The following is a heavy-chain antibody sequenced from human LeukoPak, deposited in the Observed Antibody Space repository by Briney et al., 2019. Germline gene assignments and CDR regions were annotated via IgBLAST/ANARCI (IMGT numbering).Heavy chain of an antibody. CDR3: ARANYIWGRYVY. J-gene: IGHJ4*02. Sequence: PSETLSLTCIVSGGSISDYFWSWIRQPAGKGLEWIGHMSTSGNTNYNPSLKSRVTMSLDTSKNQFSLKVNPVTAADTAVYYCARANYIWGRYVYWGQGTLVTVSS. D-gene: IGHD3-16*01. CDR1: GGSISDYF. CDR2: MSTSGNT. V-gene: IGHV4-4*07.